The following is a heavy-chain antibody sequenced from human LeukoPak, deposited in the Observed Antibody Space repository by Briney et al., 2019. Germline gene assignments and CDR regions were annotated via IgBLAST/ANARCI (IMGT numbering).Heavy chain of an antibody. CDR1: GGTFSSYA. CDR2: IIPIFGTA. CDR3: AREWGRREGRIVVVPAAPFDP. V-gene: IGHV1-69*01. J-gene: IGHJ5*02. Sequence: SVKVSCKASGGTFSSYAISWVRQAPGQGLEWIGGIIPIFGTANYAQKFQGRVTTTADESTSTAYMELSSLRSEDTAVYCCAREWGRREGRIVVVPAAPFDPWGQGTLVTVSS. D-gene: IGHD2-2*01.